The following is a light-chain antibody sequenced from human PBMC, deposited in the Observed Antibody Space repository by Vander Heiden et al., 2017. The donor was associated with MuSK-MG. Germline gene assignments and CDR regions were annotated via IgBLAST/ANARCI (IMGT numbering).Light chain of an antibody. CDR2: RAS. J-gene: IGKJ1*01. CDR3: QQHSSYWT. V-gene: IGKV1-5*03. Sequence: DIQMTQSPSTLSASVGDRVTITCRASQSVSTYLAWYQQKPGKAPKLLIYRASSLESGVPPRFSGSGSGTEFTLTISSLQPDDFATYYCQQHSSYWTFGQGTRVEIK. CDR1: QSVSTY.